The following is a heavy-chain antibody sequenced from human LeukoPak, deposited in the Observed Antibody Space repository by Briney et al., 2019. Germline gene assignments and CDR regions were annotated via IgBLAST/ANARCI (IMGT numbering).Heavy chain of an antibody. CDR3: ARDDGRGVVTPY. CDR2: IYTSGST. J-gene: IGHJ4*02. CDR1: GGSISSGTYY. D-gene: IGHD2-21*02. Sequence: SETLSLTCTVSGGSISSGTYYWNWVRQPAGKGLEWIGRIYTSGSTNYNPSLKSRVTISVDTSKNQFSLKLSSVTAADTAVYYCARDDGRGVVTPYWGQGTLVSVSS. V-gene: IGHV4-61*02.